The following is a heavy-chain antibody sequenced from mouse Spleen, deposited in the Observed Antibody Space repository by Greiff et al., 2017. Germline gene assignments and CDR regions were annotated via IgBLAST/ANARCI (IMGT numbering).Heavy chain of an antibody. CDR1: GFTFSSYA. CDR3: ARRDDGYYWYFDV. Sequence: EVKLMESGGGLVKPGGSLKLSCAASGFTFSSYAMSWVRQTPEKRLEWVATISSGGSYTYYPDSVKGRFTISRDNAKNTLYLQMSSLRSEDTAMYYCARRDDGYYWYFDVWGAGTTVTVSS. V-gene: IGHV5-9-1*01. CDR2: ISSGGSYT. J-gene: IGHJ1*01. D-gene: IGHD2-3*01.